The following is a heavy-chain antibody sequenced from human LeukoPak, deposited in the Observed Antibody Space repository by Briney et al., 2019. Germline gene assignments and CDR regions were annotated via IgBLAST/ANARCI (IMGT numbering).Heavy chain of an antibody. CDR3: ARGGGYYYDSSGYLVLAFDI. CDR2: IYTSGST. D-gene: IGHD3-22*01. CDR1: GGSISSYY. J-gene: IGHJ3*02. Sequence: SETLSLTCTVSGGSISSYYWSWIRQPAGKGLEWIGRIYTSGSTNYNPSLKSRVTMSVDTSKNQFSLKLSSVTAADTAVYYCARGGGYYYDSSGYLVLAFDIWGQGTMVTVS. V-gene: IGHV4-4*07.